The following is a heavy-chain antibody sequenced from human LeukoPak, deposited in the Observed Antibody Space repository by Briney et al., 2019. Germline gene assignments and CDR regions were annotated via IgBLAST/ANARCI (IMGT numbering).Heavy chain of an antibody. V-gene: IGHV3-9*03. J-gene: IGHJ4*02. CDR2: ISWNSGSI. CDR3: AKGRASGTQYYFDY. D-gene: IGHD1-26*01. CDR1: GFTFDDYA. Sequence: GGSLRLSRAASGFTFDDYAMHWVRQAPGKGLEWVSGISWNSGSIGYADSVKGRFTISRDNAKNSLYLQMNSLRAEDMALYYCAKGRASGTQYYFDYWGQGTLVTVSS.